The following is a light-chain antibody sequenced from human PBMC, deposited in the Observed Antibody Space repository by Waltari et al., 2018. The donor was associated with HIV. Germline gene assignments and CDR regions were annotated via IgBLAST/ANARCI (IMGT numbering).Light chain of an antibody. Sequence: SYELTQPRSVSVALGQTARITCGGNNIGRKNVHWYQQKPGQAPVLVIYRDNNRPSGIPERFSGSHSGSTATLTISRAQAGDEADYYCQVWDSSTVFGGGTKLTVL. CDR1: NIGRKN. J-gene: IGLJ2*01. CDR2: RDN. V-gene: IGLV3-9*01. CDR3: QVWDSSTV.